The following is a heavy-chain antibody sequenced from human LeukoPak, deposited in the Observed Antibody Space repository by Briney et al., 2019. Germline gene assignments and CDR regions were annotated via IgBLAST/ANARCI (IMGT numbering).Heavy chain of an antibody. Sequence: SETLSLTCTVYDGSISGSYCWAWIRQPPGKGLEWIGNIYYDGTTYYNPSLKSRLTISVDTSKKQFPLKLSSVTAADTAVYCCARVCFNVYGDYCLLEIWGQGTMVTVSS. CDR2: IYYDGTT. D-gene: IGHD4-17*01. CDR3: ARVCFNVYGDYCLLEI. J-gene: IGHJ3*02. V-gene: IGHV4-39*06. CDR1: DGSISGSYC.